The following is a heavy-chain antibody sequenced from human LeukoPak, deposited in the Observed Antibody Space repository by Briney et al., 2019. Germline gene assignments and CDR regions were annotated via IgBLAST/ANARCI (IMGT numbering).Heavy chain of an antibody. J-gene: IGHJ4*02. CDR3: ASGPYDGTCYGVY. CDR1: GGTFSSYA. CDR2: IVPILDVT. V-gene: IGHV1-69*04. D-gene: IGHD1-26*01. Sequence: SVKVSCKASGGTFSSYAISWMRQAPGQALEWMGRIVPILDVTHYAQKFQGRVTITADTSTGTAYMELNSLTSEDTAVYYCASGPYDGTCYGVYWGQGTLVTVSS.